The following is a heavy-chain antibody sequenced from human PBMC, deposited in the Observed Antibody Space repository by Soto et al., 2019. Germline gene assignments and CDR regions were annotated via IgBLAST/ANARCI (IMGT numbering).Heavy chain of an antibody. CDR1: GFTFSSYG. J-gene: IGHJ6*02. CDR2: ISYDGSNK. V-gene: IGHV3-30*18. Sequence: GGSLRLSCAASGFTFSSYGMHWVRQAPGKGLEWVAVISYDGSNKYYADSVKGRFTISRDNSKNTLYLQMNSLRAEDTAVYYCAKGLNYYVYYYYYGMDVWGQGTTVTV. CDR3: AKGLNYYVYYYYYGMDV. D-gene: IGHD1-26*01.